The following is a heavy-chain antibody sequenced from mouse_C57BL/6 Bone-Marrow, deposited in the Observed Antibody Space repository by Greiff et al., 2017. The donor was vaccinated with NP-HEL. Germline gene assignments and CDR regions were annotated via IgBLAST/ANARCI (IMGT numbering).Heavy chain of an antibody. CDR3: AREGYDYSFDY. D-gene: IGHD2-4*01. V-gene: IGHV5-4*01. CDR2: ISDGGSYT. CDR1: GFTFSSYA. J-gene: IGHJ2*01. Sequence: EVKLVESGGGLVKPGGSLKLSCAASGFTFSSYAMSWVRQTPEKRLEWVATISDGGSYTYYPDNVKGRFTISRDNAKNNLYLQMSHLKSEDTAMYYCAREGYDYSFDYWGQGTTLTVSS.